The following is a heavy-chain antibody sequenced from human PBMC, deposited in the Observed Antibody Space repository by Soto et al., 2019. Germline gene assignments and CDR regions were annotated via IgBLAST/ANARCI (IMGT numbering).Heavy chain of an antibody. J-gene: IGHJ6*02. D-gene: IGHD6-13*01. CDR1: GFTFNIYG. CDR2: IWYDGSNK. Sequence: GGSLRLSCAASGFTFNIYGMHWVRQAPGKGLEWVAVIWYDGSNKYYADSVKGRFTISRDNSKNTLYLQMNSLRAEDTAVYYCARGSSSWYYYYGMDVWGQGTTVTVSS. CDR3: ARGSSSWYYYYGMDV. V-gene: IGHV3-33*08.